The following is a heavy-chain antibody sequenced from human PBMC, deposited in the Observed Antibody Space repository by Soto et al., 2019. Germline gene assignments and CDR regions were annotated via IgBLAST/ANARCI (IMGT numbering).Heavy chain of an antibody. Sequence: QVQLVQSGAEVKRPGSSVRVSCKASGDSFSTFTLTWMRQAPGQGLEWMGGIVPIFQTANYGRKFQGSLTIDADESMITAYMEYSSLLSVASAMYFCATPRDLTSWWAFDYWGQGTLVTVS. CDR1: GDSFSTFT. CDR3: ATPRDLTSWWAFDY. J-gene: IGHJ4*02. V-gene: IGHV1-69*01. CDR2: IVPIFQTA. D-gene: IGHD2-8*02.